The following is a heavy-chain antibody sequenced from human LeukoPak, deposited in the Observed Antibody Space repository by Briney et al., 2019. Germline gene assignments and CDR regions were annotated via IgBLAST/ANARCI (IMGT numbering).Heavy chain of an antibody. CDR1: GGSISSGGYS. V-gene: IGHV4-30-2*01. D-gene: IGHD1-7*01. J-gene: IGHJ6*04. CDR3: ARGNSRYYYYGMDV. Sequence: PSETLSLTCAVSGGSISSGGYSWSWIRQPPGKGLEWIGYIYHSGSTYYNPSLKSRVTTSVDRSKNQFSLKLSSVTAADTAVYYCARGNSRYYYYGMDVWGKGTTVTVSS. CDR2: IYHSGST.